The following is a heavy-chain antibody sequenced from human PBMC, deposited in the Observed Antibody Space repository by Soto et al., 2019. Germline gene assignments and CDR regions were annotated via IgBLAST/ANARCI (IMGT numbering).Heavy chain of an antibody. CDR3: ARHSTSAPKDY. CDR1: GYSFTTYW. V-gene: IGHV5-51*01. CDR2: IYPGDSDT. J-gene: IGHJ4*01. D-gene: IGHD3-10*01. Sequence: GESLKIYCKGSGYSFTTYWIAWVRQMPGKGLEWVGVIYPGDSDTRYSPSFEGHVTISVDKSVSTAFLQWNSLKASDNAMYYCARHSTSAPKDYWGQGTLVTVSS.